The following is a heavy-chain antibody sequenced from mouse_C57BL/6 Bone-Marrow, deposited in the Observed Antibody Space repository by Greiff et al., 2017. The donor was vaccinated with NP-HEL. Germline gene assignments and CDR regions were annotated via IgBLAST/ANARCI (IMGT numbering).Heavy chain of an antibody. CDR2: ISGGGGNT. V-gene: IGHV5-9*01. Sequence: EVKVVESGGGLVKPGGSLKLSCAASGFTFSSYTMSWVRQTPEKRLEWVATISGGGGNTYYPDSVKGRFTISRDKAKNTLYLYMSSLRSEDTALYYCARQPDYYWYFDVWGTGTTVTVSS. CDR3: ARQPDYYWYFDV. CDR1: GFTFSSYT. J-gene: IGHJ1*03. D-gene: IGHD2-4*01.